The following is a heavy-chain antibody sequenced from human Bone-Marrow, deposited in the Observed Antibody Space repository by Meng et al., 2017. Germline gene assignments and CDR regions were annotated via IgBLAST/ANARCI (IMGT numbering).Heavy chain of an antibody. Sequence: GESLKISCAASGFTFSSYEMNWVRQAPGKGLEWVSVIYSGGSTYYADSVKGRFTISRDNSKNTLYLQMNSLRAEDTAVYYCARHDSGYSYGYNYYYGMDVWGQGTTVTVSS. J-gene: IGHJ6*02. CDR2: IYSGGST. CDR1: GFTFSSYE. CDR3: ARHDSGYSYGYNYYYGMDV. D-gene: IGHD5-18*01. V-gene: IGHV3-66*04.